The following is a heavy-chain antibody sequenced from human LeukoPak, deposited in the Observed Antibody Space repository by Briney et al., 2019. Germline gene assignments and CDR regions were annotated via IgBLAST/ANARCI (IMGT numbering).Heavy chain of an antibody. CDR3: ARGGGYEEYYYYYMDV. V-gene: IGHV3-21*01. J-gene: IGHJ6*03. Sequence: GGSLRLSCAASGFTFSSYSMNWVRQAPGKGLEWVSSISYIDDSTYYADSLKGRFTISRDNAKNSLYLQMHSLRAEDTAVYYCARGGGYEEYYYYYMDVWGKGTTVTVSS. CDR1: GFTFSSYS. CDR2: ISYIDDST. D-gene: IGHD5-12*01.